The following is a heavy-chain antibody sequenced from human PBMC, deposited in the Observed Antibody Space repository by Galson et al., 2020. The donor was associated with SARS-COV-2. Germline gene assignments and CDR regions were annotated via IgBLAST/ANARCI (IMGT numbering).Heavy chain of an antibody. J-gene: IGHJ6*02. V-gene: IGHV1-18*01. CDR1: GYTFTSYG. CDR2: ISAYNGNT. CDR3: ASDSMTTVTKLYYYGMDV. D-gene: IGHD4-17*01. Sequence: ASVKVSCKTSGYTFTSYGISWVRQAPGQGLEWMGWISAYNGNTNNAQKIQGRVTMTTDTTTSTAYMELRSLRSDDPAVYHCASDSMTTVTKLYYYGMDVWGQGTTVTVSS.